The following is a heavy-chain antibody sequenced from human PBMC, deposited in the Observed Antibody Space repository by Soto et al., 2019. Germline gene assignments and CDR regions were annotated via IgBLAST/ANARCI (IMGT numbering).Heavy chain of an antibody. CDR3: XXXXXLPRYY. Sequence: QLQLQESGSGLVKPSQTLSLTCAVSGGSISSGGYSWSWIRQPPGKGLEWIGYIYHSGSTYYNPSLKSRVTISVDRSKNQFSLKLSSVXAADXXXXXXXXXXXLPRYYWGQGTLVTVSS. CDR2: IYHSGST. D-gene: IGHD1-26*01. V-gene: IGHV4-30-2*01. CDR1: GGSISSGGYS. J-gene: IGHJ4*02.